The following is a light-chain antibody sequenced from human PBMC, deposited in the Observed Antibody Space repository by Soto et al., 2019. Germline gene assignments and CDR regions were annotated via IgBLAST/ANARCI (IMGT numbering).Light chain of an antibody. CDR3: QQYGYSPIT. Sequence: EIVLAQSPATLSLTPGERASLSCRASQSVSISLAWYQQKPGQAPRLLIYDVSYRATGIPVRFSGSGSGTDFTLTISRLEPEDFALYYCQQYGYSPITFGQGRRLEIK. V-gene: IGKV3-11*01. CDR1: QSVSIS. J-gene: IGKJ5*01. CDR2: DVS.